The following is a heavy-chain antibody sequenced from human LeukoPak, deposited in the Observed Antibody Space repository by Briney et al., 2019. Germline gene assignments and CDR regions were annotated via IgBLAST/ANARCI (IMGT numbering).Heavy chain of an antibody. CDR3: ARSVREAVQLERRDYYYGMDV. J-gene: IGHJ6*04. V-gene: IGHV1-3*01. CDR2: INAGNGNT. D-gene: IGHD1-1*01. CDR1: GYTFTSYA. Sequence: ASVKVSCKASGYTFTSYAMHWVRQAPGQRLEWMGWINAGNGNTKYSQKFQGRVTITRDTSASTAYMELSSLRSEDTAVYYRARSVREAVQLERRDYYYGMDVWGKGTTVTVSS.